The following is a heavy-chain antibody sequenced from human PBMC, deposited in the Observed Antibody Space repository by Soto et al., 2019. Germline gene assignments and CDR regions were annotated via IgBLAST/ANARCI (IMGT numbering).Heavy chain of an antibody. V-gene: IGHV3-15*01. J-gene: IGHJ4*02. CDR2: IKSKSDGGKT. D-gene: IGHD3-22*01. CDR1: GFSFTKAW. Sequence: EVQVVESGGGLVKPGGSLRLSCAASGFSFTKAWMSWVRRAPGRGLEWVGRIKSKSDGGKTDYSTPVKGRFTISRDDSNTTLYLQMNSLKSEDTAVYYCGRGYDSSGLWGQGTRVTVSS. CDR3: GRGYDSSGL.